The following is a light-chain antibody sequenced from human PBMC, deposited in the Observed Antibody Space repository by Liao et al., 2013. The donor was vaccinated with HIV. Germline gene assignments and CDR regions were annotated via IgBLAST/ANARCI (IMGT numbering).Light chain of an antibody. CDR3: QAWDSSTSHYV. CDR1: NIGDKS. Sequence: SYVLTQPPSVSVAPGKTATITCGGNNIGDKSVHWYQQRPGQAPLLVIHSDSDRPSGIPERLSGSNSGNTATLTISGTQAMDEADYYCQAWDSSTSHYVFGTGTKVTVL. CDR2: SDS. J-gene: IGLJ1*01. V-gene: IGLV3-21*01.